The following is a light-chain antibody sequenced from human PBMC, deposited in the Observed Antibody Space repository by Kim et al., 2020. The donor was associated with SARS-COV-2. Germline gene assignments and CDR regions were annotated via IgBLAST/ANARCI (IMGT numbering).Light chain of an antibody. V-gene: IGKV4-1*01. CDR1: QSVLYSSNNKNY. CDR3: QQYYSTLPT. J-gene: IGKJ2*01. Sequence: RATINCKSSQSVLYSSNNKNYLAWYQQKPAQPPKLLIYWASTRESGVPDRFSGSGSGTDFTLTISSLQAEDVAVYYCQQYYSTLPTFGQGTKLEI. CDR2: WAS.